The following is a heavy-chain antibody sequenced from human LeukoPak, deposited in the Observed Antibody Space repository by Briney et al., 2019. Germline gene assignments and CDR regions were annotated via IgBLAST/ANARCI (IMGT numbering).Heavy chain of an antibody. CDR1: GGSISSSSYY. D-gene: IGHD3-10*01. J-gene: IGHJ4*02. CDR3: AVNYGSGSYYNRNFDY. V-gene: IGHV4-39*07. Sequence: PSETLSLTCSVSGGSISSSSYYWGWIRQPPGKGLEWIGSIYYSGSTYYNPSLKSRVTISVDTSKNQFSLKLSSVTAADTAVYYCAVNYGSGSYYNRNFDYWGQGTLVTVSS. CDR2: IYYSGST.